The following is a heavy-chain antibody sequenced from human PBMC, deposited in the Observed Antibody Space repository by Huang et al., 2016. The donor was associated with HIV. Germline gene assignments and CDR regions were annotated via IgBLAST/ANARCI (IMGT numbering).Heavy chain of an antibody. CDR1: CDSFSDFF. CDR2: NNHSEKT. J-gene: IGHJ4*02. D-gene: IGHD6-25*01. V-gene: IGHV4-34*01. Sequence: HVRLDKWGAGLLKSSETLSLTCAVYCDSFSDFFWCWIRQSPSKGLDLIGENNHSEKTNYNPSLKSRVTISVDTSKNQFSLKWRSVTVDDTSTYYCVRGRGTGWSFFDTWGQGSLVTVFS. CDR3: VRGRGTGWSFFDT.